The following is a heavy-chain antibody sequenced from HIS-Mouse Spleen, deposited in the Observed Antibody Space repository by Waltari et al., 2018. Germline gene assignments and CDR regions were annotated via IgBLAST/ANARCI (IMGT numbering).Heavy chain of an antibody. V-gene: IGHV3-13*01. CDR2: MGTAGDT. Sequence: EVQLVESGGGLVQPGGSLRLSCAASGFTFSSYAMHWVRQATGKGLEWVSAMGTAGDTYYPGSVKGRFTISRENAKNSLYLQMNSLRAGDTAVYYCARGYSNYVPYFDYWGQGTLVTVSS. CDR1: GFTFSSYA. D-gene: IGHD4-4*01. J-gene: IGHJ4*02. CDR3: ARGYSNYVPYFDY.